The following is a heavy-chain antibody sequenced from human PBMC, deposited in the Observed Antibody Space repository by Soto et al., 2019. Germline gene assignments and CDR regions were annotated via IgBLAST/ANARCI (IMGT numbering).Heavy chain of an antibody. CDR2: ISSNGGST. V-gene: IGHV3-64D*08. J-gene: IGHJ4*02. D-gene: IGHD2-21*02. CDR3: VKDRVVVTAMFDY. CDR1: GFTFSSYT. Sequence: GGSLRLSCSASGFTFSSYTMHWVRQAPGKGLEYVSAISSNGGSTYYADSVKGRFTISRDNSKNTLYLQMSSLRVEDTAVYYCVKDRVVVTAMFDYWGQGTLVTVSS.